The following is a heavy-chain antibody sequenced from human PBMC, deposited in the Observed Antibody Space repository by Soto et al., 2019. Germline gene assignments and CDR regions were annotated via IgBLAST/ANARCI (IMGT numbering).Heavy chain of an antibody. V-gene: IGHV3-30-3*01. D-gene: IGHD3-9*01. CDR3: ARDSHPRDALLTAYRFDF. CDR1: RFTFSDYA. CDR2: ISSTGNSE. Sequence: QVQLLESGGGVVQPGRSLRLSCAASRFTFSDYAIHWVRQAPGKGLEWVAGISSTGNSEHYADSVKGRFTISRDNSRNTLYLQMNALRPEDTAVYYCARDSHPRDALLTAYRFDFWGRGTLVTVSS. J-gene: IGHJ2*01.